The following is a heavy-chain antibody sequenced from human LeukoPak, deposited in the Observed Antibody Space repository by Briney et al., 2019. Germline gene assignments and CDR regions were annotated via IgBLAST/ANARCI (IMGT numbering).Heavy chain of an antibody. CDR1: GFTFSSYA. CDR3: ARAKIAAAGTGAFDV. Sequence: GGSPRLSCAASGFTFSSYAMTWVRQAPGKGLEWVSAFSATDGSAQYAESVEGRFTISRDNSKNTLFLQMNSLGAEDTAVYYCARAKIAAAGTGAFDVWGQGTLVTVSS. V-gene: IGHV3-23*01. D-gene: IGHD6-13*01. J-gene: IGHJ3*01. CDR2: FSATDGSA.